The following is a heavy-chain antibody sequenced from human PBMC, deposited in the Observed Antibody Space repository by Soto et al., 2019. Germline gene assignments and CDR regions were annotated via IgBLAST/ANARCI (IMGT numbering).Heavy chain of an antibody. CDR3: TRGTDLRFGTGYSCPGIDV. J-gene: IGHJ6*02. Sequence: HLGGSLRLSCAASGFAISEYWMSWVRQAPGEGLEWVANIGQDGYEKHYLDSVRGRFTISRDNARNSLYLYVNSLRADDSAVYYCTRGTDLRFGTGYSCPGIDVWGPGTTVTVSS. CDR1: GFAISEYW. D-gene: IGHD5-18*01. CDR2: IGQDGYEK. V-gene: IGHV3-7*03.